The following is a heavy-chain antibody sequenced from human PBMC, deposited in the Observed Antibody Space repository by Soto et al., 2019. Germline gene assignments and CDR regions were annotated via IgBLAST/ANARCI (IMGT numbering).Heavy chain of an antibody. CDR1: GYTFTTYG. V-gene: IGHV1-18*01. J-gene: IGHJ4*02. D-gene: IGHD1-26*01. Sequence: QVQLVQSGPEVKKPGASVKVSCKASGYTFTTYGITWVRQAPGQGLEWLGWIRVYNGNTNYTQKLQGRVTMTTDTSTSTAYMELRNLIFDDTAVYYCARGDRSPNYWGQGTLVTVSS. CDR3: ARGDRSPNY. CDR2: IRVYNGNT.